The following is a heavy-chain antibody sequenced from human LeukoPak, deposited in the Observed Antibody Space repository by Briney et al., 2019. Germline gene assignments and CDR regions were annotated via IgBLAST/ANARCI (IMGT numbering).Heavy chain of an antibody. Sequence: GGSLRLSCAASGFTFSSYAMSWVRQAPGKGLEWVSAISGSGGSTYYAESVKGRFTISRDNSKNTLYLQMNSLRAEDTAVYYCAKDRNGAIFGVAVDYWGQGTLVTVSS. CDR3: AKDRNGAIFGVAVDY. CDR1: GFTFSSYA. CDR2: ISGSGGST. D-gene: IGHD3-3*01. J-gene: IGHJ4*02. V-gene: IGHV3-23*01.